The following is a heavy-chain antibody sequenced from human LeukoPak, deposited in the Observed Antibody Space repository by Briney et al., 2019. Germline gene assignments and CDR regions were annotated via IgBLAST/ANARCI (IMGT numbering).Heavy chain of an antibody. CDR1: GFTFSSYA. CDR2: ISGSGGST. Sequence: PGGSLRLSCAASGFTFSSYAMSWVRQAPGKGLEWVSAISGSGGSTYYADSVKGRFTISRDKSKNTLYLQMNSLRAEDTAVYYCAKVKEQWLAHDAFDIWGQGTMVTVSS. D-gene: IGHD6-19*01. CDR3: AKVKEQWLAHDAFDI. J-gene: IGHJ3*02. V-gene: IGHV3-23*01.